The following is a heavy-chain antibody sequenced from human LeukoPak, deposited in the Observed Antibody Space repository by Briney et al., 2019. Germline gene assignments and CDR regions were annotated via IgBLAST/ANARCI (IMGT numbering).Heavy chain of an antibody. CDR3: AKDQAYDYIGYCMDV. Sequence: GGSLRLSCAASGFTFSSYGMHWVRQAPGKGLEWVAFIRYDGSNKYYADSVKGRFTISRDNSKNTLYLQMNSLRAEDTAVYYCAKDQAYDYIGYCMDVWGKGTTVTVSS. V-gene: IGHV3-30*02. J-gene: IGHJ6*03. CDR2: IRYDGSNK. CDR1: GFTFSSYG. D-gene: IGHD4-11*01.